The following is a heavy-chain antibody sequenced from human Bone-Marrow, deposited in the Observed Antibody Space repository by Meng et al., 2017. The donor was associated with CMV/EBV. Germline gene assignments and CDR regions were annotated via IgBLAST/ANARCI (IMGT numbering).Heavy chain of an antibody. CDR2: INWNGGST. J-gene: IGHJ4*02. V-gene: IGHV3-20*04. D-gene: IGHD3-9*01. Sequence: GESLKISCAASGFTFDDYGMSWVRQAPGKGLEWVSGINWNGGSTGYADSVKGRFTISRDNAKNSLYLQMNSLRAEDTAVYYCSRDQADYDILGPVADYWGQGTLVTVSS. CDR1: GFTFDDYG. CDR3: SRDQADYDILGPVADY.